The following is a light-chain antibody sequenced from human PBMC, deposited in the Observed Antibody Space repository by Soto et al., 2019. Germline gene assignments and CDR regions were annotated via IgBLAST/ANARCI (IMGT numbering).Light chain of an antibody. Sequence: DIVMTQSPLSLPVTPGEPASISCRSSQSLLHSNGYNYLDWYLQKPGQSPQLLIYLGSNRASGVPDRFSGSGSGTDFTLKISRVVAEDDGVYYCMQVLQTPLTFGGGTMVEIK. CDR3: MQVLQTPLT. CDR2: LGS. CDR1: QSLLHSNGYNY. V-gene: IGKV2-28*01. J-gene: IGKJ4*01.